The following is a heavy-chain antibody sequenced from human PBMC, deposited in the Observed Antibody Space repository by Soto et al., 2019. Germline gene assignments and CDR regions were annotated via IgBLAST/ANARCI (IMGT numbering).Heavy chain of an antibody. D-gene: IGHD5-12*01. Sequence: QVQLVESWGGVVQPGRSLRLSCAASGFTFSSYAMHWVRQAPGKGLEWVAVISYDGSNKYYADSVKGRFTISRDNSKNTLYLQMNSLIAEDTAVYYCARNRDGYNADAFDIWGQGTMVTVSS. J-gene: IGHJ3*02. V-gene: IGHV3-30-3*01. CDR1: GFTFSSYA. CDR3: ARNRDGYNADAFDI. CDR2: ISYDGSNK.